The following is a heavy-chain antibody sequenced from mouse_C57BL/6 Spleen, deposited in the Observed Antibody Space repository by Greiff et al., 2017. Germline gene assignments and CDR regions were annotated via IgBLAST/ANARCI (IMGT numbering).Heavy chain of an antibody. Sequence: EVQLQQSGAELVKPGASVKLSCTASGFNIKDYYMHWVKQRTEQGLEWIGRIDPEDGETKYAPKFKGKATITADTSSNTAYLQLSSLTSEDTAVCYCARSPGSSLFDYWGQGTTLTVSS. J-gene: IGHJ2*01. V-gene: IGHV14-2*01. D-gene: IGHD1-1*01. CDR2: IDPEDGET. CDR1: GFNIKDYY. CDR3: ARSPGSSLFDY.